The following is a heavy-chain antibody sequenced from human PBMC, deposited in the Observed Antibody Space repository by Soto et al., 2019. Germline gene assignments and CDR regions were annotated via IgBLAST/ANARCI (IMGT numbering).Heavy chain of an antibody. CDR1: GYTFTGYY. Sequence: QVQLVQSGAEVKKPGASVKVSCKASGYTFTGYYMHWVRQAPGQGLEWMGWINPNSGGTNYAQKFQGWGTMTRDTSISTAYMELSRLRSDDTAVYYCARVGGYGIVGWWDYFDYWGQGTLVTVSS. J-gene: IGHJ4*02. CDR2: INPNSGGT. D-gene: IGHD1-26*01. CDR3: ARVGGYGIVGWWDYFDY. V-gene: IGHV1-2*04.